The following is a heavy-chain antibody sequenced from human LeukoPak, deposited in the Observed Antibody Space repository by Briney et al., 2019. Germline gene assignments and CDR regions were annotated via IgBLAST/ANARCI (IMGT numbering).Heavy chain of an antibody. CDR3: AKDNDYVWGSYRYTVYFDY. CDR1: GFTFSSYA. CDR2: ISGSGGST. V-gene: IGHV3-23*01. J-gene: IGHJ4*02. Sequence: PGGSLRLSCEASGFTFSSYAMSWVRQAPGKGLEWVSAISGSGGSTYYADSVKGRFTISRDNSKNTLYLQMNSLRAEDTAVYYCAKDNDYVWGSYRYTVYFDYWGQGTLVTVSS. D-gene: IGHD3-16*02.